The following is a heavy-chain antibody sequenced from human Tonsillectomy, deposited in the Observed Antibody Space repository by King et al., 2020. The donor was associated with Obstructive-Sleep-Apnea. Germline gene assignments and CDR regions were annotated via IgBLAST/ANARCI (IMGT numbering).Heavy chain of an antibody. J-gene: IGHJ6*02. V-gene: IGHV5-51*01. Sequence: QLVQSGAEVKKPGESLKLSCKGSGYSFTNYWIGWVRQMPGKGLEWMGIIYPGDSDTTYSPSFQGQVTISADKSISTAYLQWRSLKASDTAMYYCARIWGSYYNDYYYYYGMDGWGQGTTVTVSS. CDR2: IYPGDSDT. CDR3: ARIWGSYYNDYYYYYGMDG. CDR1: GYSFTNYW. D-gene: IGHD3-10*01.